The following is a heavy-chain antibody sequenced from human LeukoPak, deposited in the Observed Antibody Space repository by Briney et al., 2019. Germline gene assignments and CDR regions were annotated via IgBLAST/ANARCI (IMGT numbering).Heavy chain of an antibody. CDR2: IYTSGST. Sequence: SQTLSLTCTVSGGSISSYYWSWIRQPAGKGLEWIGRIYTSGSTNYNPSLKSRVTMSVDTSKNQFSLKLSSVTAADTAVYYCARDILSGWSPDAFDIWGQGTMVTVSS. V-gene: IGHV4-4*07. D-gene: IGHD6-19*01. CDR3: ARDILSGWSPDAFDI. CDR1: GGSISSYY. J-gene: IGHJ3*02.